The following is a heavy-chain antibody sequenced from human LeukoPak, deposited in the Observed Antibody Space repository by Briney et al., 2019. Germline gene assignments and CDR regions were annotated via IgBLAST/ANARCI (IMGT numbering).Heavy chain of an antibody. J-gene: IGHJ4*02. D-gene: IGHD3-22*01. CDR2: ISYEGSNK. Sequence: GGSLRLSCAASGFTFSDYGMYWVRQAPGKGLEWVAVISYEGSNKYYGDSVKGRITISRDNARNTVDLQMNSLRAEDTAVYYCVKSLDRHYYDIHGPLSHWGQGTLVTVSS. CDR3: VKSLDRHYYDIHGPLSH. V-gene: IGHV3-30*18. CDR1: GFTFSDYG.